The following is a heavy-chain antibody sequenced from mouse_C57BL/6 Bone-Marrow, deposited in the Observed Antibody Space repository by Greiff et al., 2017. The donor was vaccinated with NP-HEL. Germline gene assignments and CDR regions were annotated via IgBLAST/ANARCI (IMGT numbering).Heavy chain of an antibody. Sequence: EVKLEESGGGLVQPGGSLKLSCAASGFTFSDYGMAWVRQAPRKGPAWVAFISNLAYSIYYADTVTGRFTISRENAKNTLYLEMSSLRSEDTAMYYCARRTAQMHYYAMDYWGQGTSVTVSS. CDR3: ARRTAQMHYYAMDY. D-gene: IGHD3-2*02. V-gene: IGHV5-15*04. CDR2: ISNLAYSI. CDR1: GFTFSDYG. J-gene: IGHJ4*01.